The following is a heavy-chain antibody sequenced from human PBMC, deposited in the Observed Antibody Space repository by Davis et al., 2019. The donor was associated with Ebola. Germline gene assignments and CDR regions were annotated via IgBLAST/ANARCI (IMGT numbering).Heavy chain of an antibody. D-gene: IGHD2/OR15-2a*01. V-gene: IGHV3-48*04. CDR1: GFTFSSYS. J-gene: IGHJ3*02. Sequence: GESLKISCAASGFTFSSYSMHWVRQAPGKGLEWVSYISSSSSTIYYADSVKGRFTISRDNAKNSLYLQMNSLRAEDTAVYYCARDEALWADAFDIWGQGTMVTVSS. CDR2: ISSSSSTI. CDR3: ARDEALWADAFDI.